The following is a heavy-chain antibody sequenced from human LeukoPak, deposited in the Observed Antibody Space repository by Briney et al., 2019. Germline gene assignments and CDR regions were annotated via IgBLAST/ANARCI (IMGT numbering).Heavy chain of an antibody. D-gene: IGHD5-18*01. CDR3: AREYSYGHPLDY. V-gene: IGHV4-39*02. CDR1: GGSISSSSYY. J-gene: IGHJ4*02. CDR2: IYYSGST. Sequence: SETLSLTCTVSGGSISSSSYYWGWIRQPPGKGLEWIGSIYYSGSTYYNPSLKSRVTISVDTSKNQFSLKLSSVTAADTAVYYCAREYSYGHPLDYWAREPWSPSPQ.